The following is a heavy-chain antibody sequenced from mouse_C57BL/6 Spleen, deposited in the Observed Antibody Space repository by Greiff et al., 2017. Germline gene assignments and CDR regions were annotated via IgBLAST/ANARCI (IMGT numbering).Heavy chain of an antibody. J-gene: IGHJ2*01. V-gene: IGHV1-80*01. CDR3: ARGGNYVGYFDY. CDR2: IYPGDGDT. Sequence: QVHVKQSGAELVKPGASVKISCKASGYAFSSYWMNWVKQRPGKGLEWIGQIYPGDGDTNYNGKFKGKATLTADKSSSTAYMQLSSLTSEDSAVYFCARGGNYVGYFDYWGQGTTLTVSS. D-gene: IGHD2-1*01. CDR1: GYAFSSYW.